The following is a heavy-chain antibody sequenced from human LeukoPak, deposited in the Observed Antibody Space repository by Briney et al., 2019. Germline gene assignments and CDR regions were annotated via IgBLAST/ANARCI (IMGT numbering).Heavy chain of an antibody. CDR3: ARVRDVAARPY. Sequence: VSVKVSCKASGYTFTGYYMHWVRQAPGQGLEWMGRINPNSGGTNYAQKFQGGVTMTRDTSISTVYMELSRLRSDDTAVYYCARVRDVAARPYWGQGTLVTVSS. V-gene: IGHV1-2*06. CDR2: INPNSGGT. CDR1: GYTFTGYY. J-gene: IGHJ4*02. D-gene: IGHD6-6*01.